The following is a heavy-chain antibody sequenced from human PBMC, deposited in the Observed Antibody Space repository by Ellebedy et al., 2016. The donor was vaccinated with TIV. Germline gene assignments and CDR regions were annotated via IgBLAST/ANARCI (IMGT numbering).Heavy chain of an antibody. D-gene: IGHD1-26*01. Sequence: PGGSLRLSCAASGLTFSSYWMGCVRQAPGKGLEWVGNIKPDGSQEYYVDSVKGRFTISRDNAKNSLYLQMNSLRAEDTAVYYCVKVGAWDLDYWGQGTLVTVSS. CDR2: IKPDGSQE. J-gene: IGHJ4*02. V-gene: IGHV3-7*03. CDR1: GLTFSSYW. CDR3: VKVGAWDLDY.